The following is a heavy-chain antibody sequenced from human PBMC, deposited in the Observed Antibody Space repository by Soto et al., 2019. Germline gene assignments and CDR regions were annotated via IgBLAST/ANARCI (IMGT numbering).Heavy chain of an antibody. D-gene: IGHD3-3*01. CDR1: GFTFSSYW. CDR2: IKQDGSEK. CDR3: ARELKDFWSGYGRDYYYYMDV. J-gene: IGHJ6*03. V-gene: IGHV3-7*01. Sequence: GGSLRLSCAASGFTFSSYWMSWVRQAPGKGLEWVANIKQDGSEKYYVDSVKGRFTISRDNAKNSLYLQMNSLRAEDTAVYYCARELKDFWSGYGRDYYYYMDVWGKGTTVTVSS.